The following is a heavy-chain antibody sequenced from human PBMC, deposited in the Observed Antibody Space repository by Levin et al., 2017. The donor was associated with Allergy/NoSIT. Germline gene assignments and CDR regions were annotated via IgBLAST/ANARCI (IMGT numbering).Heavy chain of an antibody. D-gene: IGHD2/OR15-2a*01. J-gene: IGHJ5*02. V-gene: IGHV1-3*01. CDR2: INAGNGNT. CDR1: GYSFTNYV. CDR3: ARGREISALPGWFDP. Sequence: ASVKVSCKASGYSFTNYVKHWVRQAPGQRLEWMGWINAGNGNTKYSQNFQGRVTITRDTSASTAYMELSSLRSEDTAVYYCARGREISALPGWFDPWGQGTLVTVSS.